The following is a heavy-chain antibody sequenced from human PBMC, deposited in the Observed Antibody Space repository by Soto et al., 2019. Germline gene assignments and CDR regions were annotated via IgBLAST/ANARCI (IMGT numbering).Heavy chain of an antibody. D-gene: IGHD2-15*01. CDR3: AIRGGSYYGANDY. CDR1: GGSISSSSYY. Sequence: QLQLQESGPGLVKPSETLSLTCTFSGGSISSSSYYWGWIHQPPGKGLEWIGSIYYSGSTYYNPSLKSRVTISVDTSKNQFALKLSSVTAAETAVYYCAIRGGSYYGANDYWGQGTLVTVSS. V-gene: IGHV4-39*01. J-gene: IGHJ4*02. CDR2: IYYSGST.